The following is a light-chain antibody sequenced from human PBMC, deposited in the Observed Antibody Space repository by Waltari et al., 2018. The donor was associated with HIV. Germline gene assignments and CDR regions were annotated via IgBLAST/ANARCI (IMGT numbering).Light chain of an antibody. Sequence: DIVMTKFPRSLVVTPGEPAPMSCRSTQSLLHKNKKKYLDWDLQKPGQSPQLLIHLGSHRVHRVPDRFSGSGSGTDYTLTISGVEAEDVGVYYCMQALQTPFTLGPGTNVEIK. J-gene: IGKJ3*01. CDR3: MQALQTPFT. CDR2: LGS. CDR1: QSLLHKNKKKY. V-gene: IGKV2-28*01.